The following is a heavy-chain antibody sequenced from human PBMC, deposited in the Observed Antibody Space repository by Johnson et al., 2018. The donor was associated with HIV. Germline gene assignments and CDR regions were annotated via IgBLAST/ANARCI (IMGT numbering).Heavy chain of an antibody. D-gene: IGHD6-13*01. CDR2: ISSSGTTI. Sequence: QVLLVESGGGLVKPGGSLRLSCVASGVIFSDYYMSWIRQAPGKGLEWVSYISSSGTTIYYADSVKGRFTISRDNAKNSLYLQMNSLRAEDTAVYYCAKGRRIAASHDAFDICGQGTMVTVSS. CDR3: AKGRRIAASHDAFDI. J-gene: IGHJ3*02. CDR1: GVIFSDYY. V-gene: IGHV3-11*04.